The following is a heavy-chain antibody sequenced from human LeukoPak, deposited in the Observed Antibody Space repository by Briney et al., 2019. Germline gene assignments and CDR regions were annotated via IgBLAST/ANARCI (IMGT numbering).Heavy chain of an antibody. Sequence: GGSLRLSCAASGFTFSSYAMSWVRQAPGKGLEWVSAISGSGGSTYYADSVKGRFTISGDNSKNTLYLQMNSLRAEDTAVYYCAKDRSKDSYGYVPDYWGQGTLVTVSS. V-gene: IGHV3-23*01. J-gene: IGHJ4*02. CDR2: ISGSGGST. D-gene: IGHD5-18*01. CDR3: AKDRSKDSYGYVPDY. CDR1: GFTFSSYA.